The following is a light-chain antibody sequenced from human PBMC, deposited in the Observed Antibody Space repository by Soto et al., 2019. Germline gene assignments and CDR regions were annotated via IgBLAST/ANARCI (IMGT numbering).Light chain of an antibody. CDR2: GNT. V-gene: IGLV1-40*01. J-gene: IGLJ2*01. Sequence: QSVLTQPPSVSGAPGQRVTISCTGSSSNIGAGYDVHWYQQLPGTAPKLLIYGNTNRPSGVPDRFSGSKSGTSASLAITGLQAEDEADYYCQSYASSLSGVVLFGGGTQLTVL. CDR1: SSNIGAGYD. CDR3: QSYASSLSGVVL.